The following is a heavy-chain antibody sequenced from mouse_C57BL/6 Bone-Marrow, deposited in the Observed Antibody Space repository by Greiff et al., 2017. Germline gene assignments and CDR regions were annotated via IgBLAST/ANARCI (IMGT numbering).Heavy chain of an antibody. CDR1: GYTFTNYW. D-gene: IGHD1-2*01. J-gene: IGHJ1*03. Sequence: QVQLKESGAELVRPGTSVKMSCKASGYTFTNYWIGWAKQRPGHGLEWIGDIYPGGGYTNYNEKFKGKATLTADKSSSTAYMQFSSLTSEDSAIYYCARRDGRGYFDVWGTGTTVTVAS. V-gene: IGHV1-63*01. CDR3: ARRDGRGYFDV. CDR2: IYPGGGYT.